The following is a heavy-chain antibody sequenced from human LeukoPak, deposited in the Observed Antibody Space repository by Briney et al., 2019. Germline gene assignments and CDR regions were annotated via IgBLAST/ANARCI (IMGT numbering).Heavy chain of an antibody. V-gene: IGHV1-18*04. CDR3: ARRLERHHDFDY. Sequence: ASVKVSCKASGYTFIAYYLHWVRQAPGQGLEWMGWISAYNGNTNYARKFQGRVTMTTDTSTSTAYMELRSLRSDDTAVYYCARRLERHHDFDYWGQGTLVTVSS. D-gene: IGHD1-1*01. CDR2: ISAYNGNT. CDR1: GYTFIAYY. J-gene: IGHJ4*02.